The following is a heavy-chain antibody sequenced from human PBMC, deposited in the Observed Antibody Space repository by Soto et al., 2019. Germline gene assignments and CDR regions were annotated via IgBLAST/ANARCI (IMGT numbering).Heavy chain of an antibody. CDR3: ARDDIGAPNAFDM. J-gene: IGHJ3*02. V-gene: IGHV3-33*05. Sequence: PGGSLRLSCVASGFRFASYGFHWVRQAPGKGLEGVAVIINDGSEKNHADSVKDRFTISRDNSKNTLYLQMDSLRAGDTALYYCARDDIGAPNAFDMWGQGTMVTVSS. CDR1: GFRFASYG. CDR2: IINDGSEK. D-gene: IGHD2-15*01.